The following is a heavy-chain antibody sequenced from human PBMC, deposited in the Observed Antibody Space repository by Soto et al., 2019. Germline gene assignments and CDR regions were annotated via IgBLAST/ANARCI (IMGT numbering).Heavy chain of an antibody. J-gene: IGHJ4*02. CDR3: AKTVAARPYDY. CDR2: INSDGSST. D-gene: IGHD6-6*01. Sequence: GGSLRLSCAASGFTFSSYWMHWVRQAPGKGLVWVSRINSDGSSTYYADSVKGRFTISRDNSKNTLYLQMNSLRAEDTAVYYCAKTVAARPYDYWGQGTLVTVSS. V-gene: IGHV3-74*01. CDR1: GFTFSSYW.